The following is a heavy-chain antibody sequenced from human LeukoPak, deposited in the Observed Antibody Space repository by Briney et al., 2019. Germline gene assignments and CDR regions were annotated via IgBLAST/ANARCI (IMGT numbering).Heavy chain of an antibody. Sequence: SETLSLTCTVSGGSISSGSYYWSWIRQPAGKGLEWIGRIYTSGSTNYNPSLKSRVTISVDTSKNQFSLKLSSVTAADTAVYYCARVADTAMVYFDYWGQGTLVTVSS. CDR2: IYTSGST. D-gene: IGHD5-18*01. V-gene: IGHV4-61*02. CDR3: ARVADTAMVYFDY. CDR1: GGSISSGSYY. J-gene: IGHJ4*02.